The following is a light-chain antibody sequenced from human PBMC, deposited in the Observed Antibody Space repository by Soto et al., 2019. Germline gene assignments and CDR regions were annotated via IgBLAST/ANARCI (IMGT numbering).Light chain of an antibody. CDR2: GAS. V-gene: IGKV3-20*01. Sequence: EVVLTQSPGTLSLSRGDRATLSCRASASIYSAYLGWYQQKPGQAPRLLVYGASSRATGIPDRFSGSGSGTDFTLTISRLEPEDFAVYYCQQYGSSPLTFGGGTKVDIK. CDR3: QQYGSSPLT. J-gene: IGKJ4*01. CDR1: ASIYSAY.